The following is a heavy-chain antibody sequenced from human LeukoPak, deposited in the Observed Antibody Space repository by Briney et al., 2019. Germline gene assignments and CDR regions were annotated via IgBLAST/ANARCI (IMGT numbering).Heavy chain of an antibody. Sequence: ASVKASCKASGYTFSSYYMHWVRQAPGQGLEWMGIINPSGGTTNYAQKFQGRVTMTRDTSTSTVYMELSSLRSEDTAVYYCAREQDGGTFDYWGQGTLVTVSS. CDR1: GYTFSSYY. J-gene: IGHJ4*02. D-gene: IGHD3-16*01. CDR3: AREQDGGTFDY. CDR2: INPSGGTT. V-gene: IGHV1-46*01.